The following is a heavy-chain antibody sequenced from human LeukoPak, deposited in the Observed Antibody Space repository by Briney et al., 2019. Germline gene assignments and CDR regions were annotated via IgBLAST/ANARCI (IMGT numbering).Heavy chain of an antibody. D-gene: IGHD3-10*01. Sequence: ASVKVSCKASGYTFTGYYMHWVRQAPGQVLEWMGWINPNSGGTNYAQKFQGRVTMTRDTSISTAYMELSRLRSDDTAVYYCARSYYGSGKGRNFDYWGQGTLVTVSS. CDR2: INPNSGGT. J-gene: IGHJ4*02. CDR1: GYTFTGYY. CDR3: ARSYYGSGKGRNFDY. V-gene: IGHV1-2*02.